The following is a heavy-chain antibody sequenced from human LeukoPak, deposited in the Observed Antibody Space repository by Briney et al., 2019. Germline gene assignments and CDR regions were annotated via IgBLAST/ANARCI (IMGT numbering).Heavy chain of an antibody. Sequence: HPGGSTRLSCAASAFTFSSYGINCVRQAPGKGLEWVAFIQYDESNKDYADSVKGRSTISRDNPKRTLYLQMNSLRPEDTAVYYCTIRESELERTHLARGIEIWGPGTMVTVSS. J-gene: IGHJ3*01. CDR2: IQYDESNK. CDR3: TIRESELERTHLARGIEI. D-gene: IGHD1-1*01. V-gene: IGHV3-30*02. CDR1: AFTFSSYG.